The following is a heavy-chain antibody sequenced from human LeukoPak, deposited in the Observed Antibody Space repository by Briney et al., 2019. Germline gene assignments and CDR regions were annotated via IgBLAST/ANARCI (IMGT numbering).Heavy chain of an antibody. J-gene: IGHJ4*02. V-gene: IGHV4-34*01. CDR2: INHSGST. Sequence: SETLSLTCAVYGGSFSGYYWSWIRQPPGKGLEWIGEINHSGSTNYNPSLKSRVTISVDTSKNQFSLKLSSVTAADTAVYYCARGPPRITMVRGVINYFDYWGQGTLVTASS. CDR3: ARGPPRITMVRGVINYFDY. CDR1: GGSFSGYY. D-gene: IGHD3-10*01.